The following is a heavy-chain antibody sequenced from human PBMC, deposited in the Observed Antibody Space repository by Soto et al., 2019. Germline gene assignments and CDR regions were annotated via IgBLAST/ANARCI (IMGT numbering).Heavy chain of an antibody. J-gene: IGHJ4*02. CDR1: GGSFSGYY. Sequence: SETLSLTCAVYGGSFSGYYWSWIRQPPGKGLEWIGEINHSGSTNYNPSLKSRVTISVDTSKNQFSLKLSSVTAADTAVYYCARGGYCSSTSCLVHFDYWGQGTLVTVSS. D-gene: IGHD2-2*01. CDR3: ARGGYCSSTSCLVHFDY. V-gene: IGHV4-34*01. CDR2: INHSGST.